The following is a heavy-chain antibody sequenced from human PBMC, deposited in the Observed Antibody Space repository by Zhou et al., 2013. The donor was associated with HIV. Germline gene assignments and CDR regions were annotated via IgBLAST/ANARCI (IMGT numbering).Heavy chain of an antibody. D-gene: IGHD6-13*01. J-gene: IGHJ3*02. Sequence: QVQLVQSGSEVKKPGASVKVSCKTSGYTFSSYGISWMRQAPGQGLEWMGWVSPYNGDTLYTQKFQGRVTMTTDTSTTTVYMDLRSLKSDDTAVYYCATEKLVGLVDAFDIWGQGTMVTVSS. V-gene: IGHV1-18*01. CDR1: GYTFSSYG. CDR3: ATEKLVGLVDAFDI. CDR2: VSPYNGDT.